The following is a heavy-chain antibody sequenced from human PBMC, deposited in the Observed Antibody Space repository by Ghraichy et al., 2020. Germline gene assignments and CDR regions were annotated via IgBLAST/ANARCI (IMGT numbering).Heavy chain of an antibody. CDR1: GFTFSSYS. Sequence: GGSLRLSCAASGFTFSSYSMNWVRQAPGKGLEWVSSISSSSSYIYYADSVKGRFTISRDNAKNSLYLQMNSLRAEDTAVYYCARDGAVAGPRGNYWGQGTLVTVSS. D-gene: IGHD6-19*01. J-gene: IGHJ4*02. V-gene: IGHV3-21*01. CDR3: ARDGAVAGPRGNY. CDR2: ISSSSSYI.